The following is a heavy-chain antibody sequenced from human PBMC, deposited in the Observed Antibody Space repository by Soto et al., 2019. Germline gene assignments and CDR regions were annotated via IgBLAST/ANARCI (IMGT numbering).Heavy chain of an antibody. D-gene: IGHD3-9*01. J-gene: IGHJ5*02. CDR1: GDSISSGNYY. CDR2: IYFSGST. Sequence: PSETLSLTCTVSGDSISSGNYYWSWLRQPPGKGLEWIGYIYFSGSTYYNPSLKSRITISVDTSKNQFSLKLSSVTAADTAVYYCARLYYDTTEIWFDPWGQGTLVTSPQ. CDR3: ARLYYDTTEIWFDP. V-gene: IGHV4-30-4*01.